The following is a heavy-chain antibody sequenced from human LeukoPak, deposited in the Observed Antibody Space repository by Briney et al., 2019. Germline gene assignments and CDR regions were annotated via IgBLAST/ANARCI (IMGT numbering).Heavy chain of an antibody. CDR1: GYTFTTYG. V-gene: IGHV1-18*01. J-gene: IGHJ5*02. CDR2: ISAYNGNT. CDR3: ARGGDSSSWYNWFDP. D-gene: IGHD6-13*01. Sequence: ASAKVSCKASGYTFTTYGISWVRQAPAQRLEWMGGISAYNGNTNYAQKFQGRVTMTTDTSTSRAYMELRSMRSDDTAVYYCARGGDSSSWYNWFDPWGQGTLVTVSS.